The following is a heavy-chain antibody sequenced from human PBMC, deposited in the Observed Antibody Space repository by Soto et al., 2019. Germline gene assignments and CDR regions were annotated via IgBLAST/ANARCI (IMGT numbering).Heavy chain of an antibody. D-gene: IGHD3-22*01. CDR2: ISYDGSNK. Sequence: GGSLRLSCAASGFTFSSYAMHWVRQAPGKGLEWVAVISYDGSNKYYADSVKGRFTISRDNSKNTLYLQMNSLRAEDTAVYYCARQNDYYDSSGYYYSPVRFDYWGQGTLVTVSS. CDR1: GFTFSSYA. J-gene: IGHJ4*02. CDR3: ARQNDYYDSSGYYYSPVRFDY. V-gene: IGHV3-30-3*01.